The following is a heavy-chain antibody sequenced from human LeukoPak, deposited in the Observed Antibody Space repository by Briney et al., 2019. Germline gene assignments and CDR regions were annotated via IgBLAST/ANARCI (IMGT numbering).Heavy chain of an antibody. CDR3: AKREDYYYYMDV. J-gene: IGHJ6*03. Sequence: SETLCLTCTVSGDSISPYYWSWIRQPPGKGLEWIGYIHYSGSTNYNPSLKSRITISVDTSKNQFSLKLSSVTAADTAVYYCAKREDYYYYMDVWGKGTTVTVSS. V-gene: IGHV4-59*01. CDR2: IHYSGST. CDR1: GDSISPYY.